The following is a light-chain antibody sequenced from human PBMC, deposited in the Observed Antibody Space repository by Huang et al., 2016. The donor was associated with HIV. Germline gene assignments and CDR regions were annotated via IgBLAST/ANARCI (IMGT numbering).Light chain of an antibody. J-gene: IGKJ5*01. CDR1: QSVSNY. Sequence: EILLTQSPATLSLSPGDGATLSCKASQSVSNYLAWYQQRPGHAPRLLLFDASNRANGIPARFSGRGSGTDFTLTISSLEPSDFAVYYCQQRGDWPITFGQGTRLEVK. V-gene: IGKV3-11*01. CDR2: DAS. CDR3: QQRGDWPIT.